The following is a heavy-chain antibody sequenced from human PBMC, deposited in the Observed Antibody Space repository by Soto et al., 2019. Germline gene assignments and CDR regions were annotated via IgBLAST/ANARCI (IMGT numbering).Heavy chain of an antibody. CDR2: IWYDGSNK. D-gene: IGHD6-19*01. CDR3: AKTKFVAVAGPIDY. CDR1: GFTFSSYG. J-gene: IGHJ4*02. V-gene: IGHV3-33*06. Sequence: GGSLRLSCAASGFTFSSYGMHWVRQAPGKGLEWVAVIWYDGSNKYYADSVKGRFTTSRDNSKNTLYLQMNSLRAEDTAVYYCAKTKFVAVAGPIDYWGQGTLVTVSS.